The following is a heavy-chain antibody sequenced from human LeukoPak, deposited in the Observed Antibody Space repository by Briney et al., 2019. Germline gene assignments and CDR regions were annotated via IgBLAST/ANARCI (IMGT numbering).Heavy chain of an antibody. CDR1: GGSISSYY. CDR2: IDTSGNT. V-gene: IGHV4-4*07. CDR3: ARVSSSWYQDWYFDL. Sequence: SETLSLTCTVSGGSISSYYWSWIRQPPGKGLEWIGRIDTSGNTNYKPSLKSRVTMSVDTSKNQFSLKLSSVTAADTAVYYCARVSSSWYQDWYFDLWGRGTLVTVSS. D-gene: IGHD6-13*01. J-gene: IGHJ2*01.